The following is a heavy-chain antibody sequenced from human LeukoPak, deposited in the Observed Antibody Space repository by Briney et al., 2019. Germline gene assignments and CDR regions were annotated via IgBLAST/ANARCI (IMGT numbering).Heavy chain of an antibody. Sequence: SVKVSCKASGGTFSSYAISWVRQAPGQGLEWMGGIIPIFGPANYAQTFQGRVPITTDESTSTAYMELSSLRSEDTAVYYCARTDSGLLGTIRSRGFDYWGQGTLVTVS. CDR2: IIPIFGPA. D-gene: IGHD7-27*01. CDR3: ARTDSGLLGTIRSRGFDY. V-gene: IGHV1-69*05. CDR1: GGTFSSYA. J-gene: IGHJ4*02.